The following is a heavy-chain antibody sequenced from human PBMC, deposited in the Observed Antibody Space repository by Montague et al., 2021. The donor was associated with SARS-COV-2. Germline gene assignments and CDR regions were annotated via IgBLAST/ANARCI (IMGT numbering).Heavy chain of an antibody. Sequence: FLRLSCAASGFTLSSYWMHLVRQAPAKGLVWVSRINSDGSITKNSDSVKGRFTISRDNAKNTLYLQMNSLRAEDTAVYYCARDYYDAHYGMDVWGQGTTVTVSS. J-gene: IGHJ6*02. CDR3: ARDYYDAHYGMDV. D-gene: IGHD1-26*01. V-gene: IGHV3-74*01. CDR2: INSDGSIT. CDR1: GFTLSSYW.